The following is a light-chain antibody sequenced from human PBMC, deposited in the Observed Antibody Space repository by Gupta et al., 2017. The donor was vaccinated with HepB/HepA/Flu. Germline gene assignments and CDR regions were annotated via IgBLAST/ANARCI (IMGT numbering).Light chain of an antibody. J-gene: IGLJ3*02. Sequence: QSVLTQPPSVSAAPGQKVTISCSGSSSNIGSNYVSWYQQLPGTAPKLLIYENNKRPSGIPDRFSGSKSGTSATLGITGLQTGDEADFYCGTWDNSLRAGVFGGGTKLTVL. V-gene: IGLV1-51*02. CDR3: GTWDNSLRAGV. CDR1: SSNIGSNY. CDR2: ENN.